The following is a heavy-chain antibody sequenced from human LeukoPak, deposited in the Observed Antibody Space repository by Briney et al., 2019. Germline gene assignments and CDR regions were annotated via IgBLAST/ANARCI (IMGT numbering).Heavy chain of an antibody. CDR1: GFTFSSYG. CDR3: ARSIIMVRGIPAY. CDR2: IWYDGSNK. V-gene: IGHV3-33*01. J-gene: IGHJ4*02. D-gene: IGHD3-10*01. Sequence: GGSLRLSCAASGFTFSSYGMHWVRQAPGKGLEWVAVIWYDGSNKYYADSVKGRFTISRDNSKNTLYLQMNSLRAEDTAVYYCARSIIMVRGIPAYWGQGTLVTVSS.